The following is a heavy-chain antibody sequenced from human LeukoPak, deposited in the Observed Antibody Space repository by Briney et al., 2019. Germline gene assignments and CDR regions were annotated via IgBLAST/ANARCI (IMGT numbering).Heavy chain of an antibody. D-gene: IGHD3-22*01. CDR2: INSDGSST. Sequence: GGSLRLSCAASGFTFSSYWMHWVRQAPGKGLVWVSRINSDGSSTSYADSVRGRFTISRDNAKNTLYLQMNSLRAEDTAVYYWARGDPYDSSGYYLYYWGQGTLVTVSS. J-gene: IGHJ4*02. CDR1: GFTFSSYW. V-gene: IGHV3-74*01. CDR3: ARGDPYDSSGYYLYY.